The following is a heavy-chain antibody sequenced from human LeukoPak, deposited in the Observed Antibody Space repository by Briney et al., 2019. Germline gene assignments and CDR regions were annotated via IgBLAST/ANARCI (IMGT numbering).Heavy chain of an antibody. CDR3: ASKETEPHDYGDYGPPGDYYYYMDV. CDR1: GGSISSSSYY. CDR2: IYYSGST. D-gene: IGHD4-17*01. Sequence: SATLSLTCTVAGGSISSSSYYWGWIRQPPGKGLEWIGSIYYSGSTYYNPSLKSRVTISVDTSKNQFSLKLSSVTAADTAVYYCASKETEPHDYGDYGPPGDYYYYMDVWGKGTTVTISS. V-gene: IGHV4-39*01. J-gene: IGHJ6*03.